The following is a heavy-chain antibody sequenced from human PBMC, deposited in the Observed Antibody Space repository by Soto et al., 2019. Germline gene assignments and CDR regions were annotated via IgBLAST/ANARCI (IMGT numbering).Heavy chain of an antibody. J-gene: IGHJ4*02. CDR2: IYWDDDK. CDR1: GFSLSTSGVG. Sequence: ASGPTLVNPTQTLTLACTFSGFSLSTSGVGVGWIRQPPGKALEWLALIYWDDDKRYSPSLKSRLTITKDTSKNQVVLTMTNMDPVDTATYYCAYRGRGAHHAYWGQGTLVTGSS. D-gene: IGHD3-10*01. CDR3: AYRGRGAHHAY. V-gene: IGHV2-5*02.